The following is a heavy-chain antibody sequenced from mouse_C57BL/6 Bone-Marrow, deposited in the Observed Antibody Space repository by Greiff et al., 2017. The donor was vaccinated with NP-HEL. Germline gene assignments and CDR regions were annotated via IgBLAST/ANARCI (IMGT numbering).Heavy chain of an antibody. D-gene: IGHD1-1*01. CDR3: ARTSTTVVPYYFDY. CDR1: GFTFSDYG. CDR2: ISNLAYRI. J-gene: IGHJ2*01. Sequence: EVKLVESGGGLVQPGGSLKLSCAASGFTFSDYGMAWVRQAPRKGPEWVAFISNLAYRIYYADTVTGRFTISRENAKNPLYLEMISLRSEDTAMYYCARTSTTVVPYYFDYWGQGTTLTVSS. V-gene: IGHV5-15*01.